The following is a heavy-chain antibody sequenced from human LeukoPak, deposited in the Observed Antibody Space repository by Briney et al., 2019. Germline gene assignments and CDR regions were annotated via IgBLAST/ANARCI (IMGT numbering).Heavy chain of an antibody. CDR2: ISYDGSNK. CDR3: ARTVVDTELDYFDY. Sequence: GGSLRLSCAASGFTFSSYAMHWVRQAPGKGLEWVAVISYDGSNKYYADSVKGRFTISRDNSKNTLYLQMNSLRAEDTAVYYCARTVVDTELDYFDYWGQGTLVTVSS. V-gene: IGHV3-30*04. CDR1: GFTFSSYA. D-gene: IGHD5-18*01. J-gene: IGHJ4*02.